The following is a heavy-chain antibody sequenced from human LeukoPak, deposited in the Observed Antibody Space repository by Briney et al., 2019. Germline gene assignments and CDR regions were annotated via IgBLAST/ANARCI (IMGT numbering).Heavy chain of an antibody. J-gene: IGHJ4*02. Sequence: GGSLRLSCAASGFTFSNYAMSWVRQAPGKGLVWVSRISPTGSTTSYADSVKGRFTVSRDNAKNTLYLQVNNLRAEDTAVYYCARGPNSNWSGLDFWGQGTLLTVSS. CDR2: ISPTGSTT. CDR3: ARGPNSNWSGLDF. CDR1: GFTFSNYA. D-gene: IGHD6-6*01. V-gene: IGHV3-74*01.